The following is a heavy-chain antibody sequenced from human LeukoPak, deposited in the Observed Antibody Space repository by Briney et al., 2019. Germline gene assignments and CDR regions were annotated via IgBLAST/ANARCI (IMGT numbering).Heavy chain of an antibody. CDR3: AREGPLSSSWYRSNWFDP. Sequence: ASVKVSCKASGHTFTGYYIHWVRQAPGQGLEWMGWISPNSGGTNYAQKFQGRVTMTRDTSISTAYMELSRLRSDDTAVYYCAREGPLSSSWYRSNWFDPWGQGTLVTVSS. J-gene: IGHJ5*02. D-gene: IGHD6-13*01. CDR1: GHTFTGYY. CDR2: ISPNSGGT. V-gene: IGHV1-2*02.